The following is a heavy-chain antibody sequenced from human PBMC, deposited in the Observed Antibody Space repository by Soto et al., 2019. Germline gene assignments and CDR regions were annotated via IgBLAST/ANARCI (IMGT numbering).Heavy chain of an antibody. D-gene: IGHD2-21*02. V-gene: IGHV4-4*02. CDR1: GGTVASSHW. CDR3: AREIVTAGGNNYFDP. Sequence: PSETLSLTCGVSGGTVASSHWWSWVRQSPSGGLEWIGDVYHTGDTNFNPSLQSRVTFSVDKSNNQFSLRLTSLTAADTAVYFCAREIVTAGGNNYFDPWGPGTLVTAPQ. J-gene: IGHJ5*02. CDR2: VYHTGDT.